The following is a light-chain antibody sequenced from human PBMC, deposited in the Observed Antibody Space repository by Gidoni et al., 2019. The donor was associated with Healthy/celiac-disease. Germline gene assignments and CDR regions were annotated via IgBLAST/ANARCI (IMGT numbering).Light chain of an antibody. Sequence: SDELTQPPSVSVSPGKTASITCSGDKGGDNYACWYQQKPGQSPVLVIYQNSKRPAVHPGRSAASNSRNTATLTISGTQAMDEADYYWQAWDSSVVFGGGTKLTVL. J-gene: IGLJ2*01. V-gene: IGLV3-1*01. CDR2: QNS. CDR1: KGGDNY. CDR3: QAWDSSVV.